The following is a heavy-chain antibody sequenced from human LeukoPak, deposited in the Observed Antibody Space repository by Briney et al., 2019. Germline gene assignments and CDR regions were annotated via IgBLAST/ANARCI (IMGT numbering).Heavy chain of an antibody. J-gene: IGHJ4*02. V-gene: IGHV3-30*04. CDR3: ARGVPLYGYHYGLDY. D-gene: IGHD5-18*01. CDR1: GFTFSSYA. Sequence: GRSLRLSCAASGFTFSSYAMHWVRQAPGKGLEWVAVISYDGSNKYYADSVKGRFTISRDNSKNTLYLQMNSLRVEGTAVYYCARGVPLYGYHYGLDYWGQGTLVTVSS. CDR2: ISYDGSNK.